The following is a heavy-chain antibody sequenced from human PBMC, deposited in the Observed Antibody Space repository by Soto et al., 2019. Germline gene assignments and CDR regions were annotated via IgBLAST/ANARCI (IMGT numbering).Heavy chain of an antibody. CDR1: GFTFSSYG. V-gene: IGHV3-30*18. J-gene: IGHJ4*02. CDR2: ISYDGSNK. D-gene: IGHD3-10*01. Sequence: PGGSLRLSCAASGFTFSSYGMHWVRQAPGKGLEWVAVISYDGSNKYYADSVKGRFTISRDNSKNTLYLQMNSLRAEDTAVYYCAKDQFLWFGEGGGFDYWGQGTLVTVSS. CDR3: AKDQFLWFGEGGGFDY.